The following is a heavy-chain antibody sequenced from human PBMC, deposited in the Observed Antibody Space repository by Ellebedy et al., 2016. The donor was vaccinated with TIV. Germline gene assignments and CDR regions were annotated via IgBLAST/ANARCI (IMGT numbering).Heavy chain of an antibody. V-gene: IGHV1-3*04. CDR2: INTDTGNT. CDR3: AKDRGGTGDFDY. Sequence: AASVKVSCKASGYTFALYTMHWVRQPPGQRREGLGWINTDTGNTEYSQHFQGRVTFTTDTAASTVYMSLSSLGSEDTAVYYCAKDRGGTGDFDYWGQGTLVTVSS. J-gene: IGHJ4*02. CDR1: GYTFALYT. D-gene: IGHD3-16*01.